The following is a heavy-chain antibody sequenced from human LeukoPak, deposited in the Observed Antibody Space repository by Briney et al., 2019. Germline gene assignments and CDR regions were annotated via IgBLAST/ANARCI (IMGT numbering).Heavy chain of an antibody. Sequence: PSETLSLTCTVSGGSVSSGGYYWSWIRQHPGKGLEWIGYIYYSGSTNYYPSLKSRVAISVDTSKNQFSLKMSSVTAADTAVYYCARVVMVRGVLMDAFDIWGQGTMVTVSS. D-gene: IGHD3-10*01. CDR1: GGSVSSGGYY. CDR3: ARVVMVRGVLMDAFDI. CDR2: IYYSGST. V-gene: IGHV4-61*08. J-gene: IGHJ3*02.